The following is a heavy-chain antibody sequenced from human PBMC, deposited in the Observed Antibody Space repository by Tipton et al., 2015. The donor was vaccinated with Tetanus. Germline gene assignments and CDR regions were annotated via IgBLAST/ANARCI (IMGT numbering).Heavy chain of an antibody. CDR3: ARGLGDMSPHYRSSWRYYFDS. CDR2: IYYTGTT. V-gene: IGHV4-31*03. CDR1: GDSIRSGSHY. Sequence: TLSLTCIVSGDSIRSGSHYWNWIRQPPGKGLEWIGYIYYTGTTFYNPSLKGRVTISIDKSKNQFSLRLTSVTAADTALYYCARGLGDMSPHYRSSWRYYFDSWGQGGLVTVSS. D-gene: IGHD6-13*01. J-gene: IGHJ4*02.